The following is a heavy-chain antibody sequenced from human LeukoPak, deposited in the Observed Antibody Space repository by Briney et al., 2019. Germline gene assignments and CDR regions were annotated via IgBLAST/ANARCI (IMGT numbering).Heavy chain of an antibody. Sequence: SGGSLRLSCVGSGFTFRSHAMSWVRQAPEKGLEFVSGIYENGGTTYYADSVKGRFSISRDNSKNTLYLQMTSLGAEDTAVYYCVRGGFGHAMDVWGQGTTVTVSS. V-gene: IGHV3-23*01. CDR2: IYENGGTT. CDR3: VRGGFGHAMDV. J-gene: IGHJ6*02. CDR1: GFTFRSHA. D-gene: IGHD3-10*01.